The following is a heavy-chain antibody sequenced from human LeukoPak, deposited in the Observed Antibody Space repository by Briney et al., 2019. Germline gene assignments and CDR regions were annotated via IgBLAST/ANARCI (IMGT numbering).Heavy chain of an antibody. V-gene: IGHV7-4-1*02. CDR1: GYTFTSYA. D-gene: IGHD6-19*01. Sequence: ASVKVSCKASGYTFTSYAMNWVRQAPGQGLEWMGWINTNTGNPTYAQGFTGRFVFSLDTSVSTAYLQISSLKAEDTAVYYCARDRAERYSSGWYWSFGGGFSGSFDYWGQGTLVTVSS. CDR2: INTNTGNP. CDR3: ARDRAERYSSGWYWSFGGGFSGSFDY. J-gene: IGHJ4*02.